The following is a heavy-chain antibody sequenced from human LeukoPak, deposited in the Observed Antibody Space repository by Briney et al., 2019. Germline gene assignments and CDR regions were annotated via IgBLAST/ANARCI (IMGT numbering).Heavy chain of an antibody. Sequence: ASVKVSCKASGYTFTSYGISWVRQAPGQGLEWMGWISAYNGNTNYAQKLQGRVTMTRDTSTSTVNMELSSLRSEDTAVYYCARGAGYSNYVPSDYWGQGTLVTVSS. CDR3: ARGAGYSNYVPSDY. CDR1: GYTFTSYG. J-gene: IGHJ4*02. D-gene: IGHD4-11*01. V-gene: IGHV1-18*01. CDR2: ISAYNGNT.